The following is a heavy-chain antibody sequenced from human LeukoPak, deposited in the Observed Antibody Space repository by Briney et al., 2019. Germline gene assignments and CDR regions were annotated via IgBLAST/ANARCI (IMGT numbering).Heavy chain of an antibody. CDR2: ISAYNGNT. CDR1: GYTFTSYG. Sequence: SVKVSCKASGYTFTSYGISWVRQAPGQGLEWMGWISAYNGNTNYAQKLQGRVTMTTDTSTSTAYMELRSLRSDDTAVYYCARGGNWNYRNDYYYYMDVWGKGTTVTVSS. J-gene: IGHJ6*03. D-gene: IGHD1-7*01. CDR3: ARGGNWNYRNDYYYYMDV. V-gene: IGHV1-18*01.